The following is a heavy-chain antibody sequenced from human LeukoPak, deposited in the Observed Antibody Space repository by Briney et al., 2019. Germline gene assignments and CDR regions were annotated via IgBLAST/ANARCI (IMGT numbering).Heavy chain of an antibody. Sequence: ASVKVSCKTSGYTFTGYYVHYVRQAPGQGLEWMGWMNPNNGNTGYAQKFQGRVTMTRDTSISTAYMELRGLRSEDTAVYYCVRDGEGVAISVNYWFDPWGQGTLVTVSS. J-gene: IGHJ5*02. V-gene: IGHV1-8*02. CDR2: MNPNNGNT. CDR1: GYTFTGYY. CDR3: VRDGEGVAISVNYWFDP. D-gene: IGHD3-10*01.